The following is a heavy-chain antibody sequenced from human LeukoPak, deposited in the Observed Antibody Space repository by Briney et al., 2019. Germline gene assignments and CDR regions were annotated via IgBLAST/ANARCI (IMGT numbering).Heavy chain of an antibody. CDR1: GFTFSSYS. Sequence: GGSLRLSCAASGFTFSSYSMNWVRQAPGKGLEWVSSISSSTSYIYYADSVKGRFTISKDNAKNPLYLQMNSLRAEDTAVYYCARAGGSTVSHSDYWGQGTLVTVSS. V-gene: IGHV3-21*01. D-gene: IGHD4-17*01. J-gene: IGHJ4*02. CDR2: ISSSTSYI. CDR3: ARAGGSTVSHSDY.